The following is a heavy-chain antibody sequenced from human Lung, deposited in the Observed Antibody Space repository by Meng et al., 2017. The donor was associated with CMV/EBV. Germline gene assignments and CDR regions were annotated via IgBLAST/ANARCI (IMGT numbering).Heavy chain of an antibody. CDR3: ARVGAYCGGDCYHPR. CDR1: GGSLSSRNW. V-gene: IGHV4-4*02. D-gene: IGHD2-21*02. Sequence: GQLQGAGPGLVKPSGTTSLTCAASGGSLSSRNWWSWVRPPPGKGLEWIGEIYHSGSTNYNPSLKSRVTISVDESKNQFSLRLSSVTAADTAVYYCARVGAYCGGDCYHPRWGQGTLVTVSS. J-gene: IGHJ4*02. CDR2: IYHSGST.